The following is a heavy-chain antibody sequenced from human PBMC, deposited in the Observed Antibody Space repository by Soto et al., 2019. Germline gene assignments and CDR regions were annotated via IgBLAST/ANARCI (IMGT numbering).Heavy chain of an antibody. J-gene: IGHJ4*02. CDR3: TSPMTTGDY. V-gene: IGHV3-73*01. D-gene: IGHD4-17*01. CDR1: GCTFSGSA. CDR2: IRSKANSYAT. Sequence: EVQLVESGGGLVQPGGSLKLSCAASGCTFSGSAMHWVRQASGKGLEWVGRIRSKANSYATAYAASVKGRFTISRDDSKNTAYLQMNSLKTEDTAVYYCTSPMTTGDYWGQGTLVTVSS.